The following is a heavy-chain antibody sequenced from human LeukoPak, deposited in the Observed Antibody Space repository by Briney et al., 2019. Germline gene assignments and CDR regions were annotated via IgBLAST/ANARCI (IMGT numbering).Heavy chain of an antibody. CDR2: MQYDGSVE. CDR3: VGSNIAAV. D-gene: IGHD6-13*01. Sequence: TGGSLRLSCVASGFSFNGTHWVRQAPGKGLEWVTFMQYDGSVEFYADSVKGRFTISRDNAKNSLYLQMNSLRAEDTAEYYCVGSNIAAVWGQGTLVTVSS. J-gene: IGHJ4*02. CDR1: GFSFNG. V-gene: IGHV3-30*02.